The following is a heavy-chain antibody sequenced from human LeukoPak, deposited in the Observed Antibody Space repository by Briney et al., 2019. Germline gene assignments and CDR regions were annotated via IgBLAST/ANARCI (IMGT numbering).Heavy chain of an antibody. V-gene: IGHV3-74*01. CDR3: FREGGD. CDR1: GFTFSSYA. Sequence: GGSLRLSCAASGFTFSSYAMSWVRQAPGKGLVWVSYINIDERITGYADSVKGRFTISRDNAKNTLYLQMNSLRVEDTAIYYCFREGGDWGQGTLVTVSS. D-gene: IGHD3-10*01. CDR2: INIDERIT. J-gene: IGHJ4*02.